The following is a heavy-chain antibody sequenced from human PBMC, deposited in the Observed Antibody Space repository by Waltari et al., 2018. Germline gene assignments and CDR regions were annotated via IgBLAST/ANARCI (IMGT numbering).Heavy chain of an antibody. D-gene: IGHD3-3*01. CDR1: GYTFTGYY. CDR3: ARERSGFKSFDI. J-gene: IGHJ3*02. Sequence: VQLVQSGADVKKPGASVKVSCKASGYTFTGYYLHWVRQAPGQGLEWMGWISPNSGDTRYAQNFQGRVAMTSDTSISTANMELSRLTSDDTAVYYCARERSGFKSFDIWGQGTMVTVSS. V-gene: IGHV1-2*02. CDR2: ISPNSGDT.